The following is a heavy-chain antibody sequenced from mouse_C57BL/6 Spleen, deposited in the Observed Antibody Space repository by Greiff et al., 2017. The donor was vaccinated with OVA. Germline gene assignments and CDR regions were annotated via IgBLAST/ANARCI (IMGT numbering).Heavy chain of an antibody. D-gene: IGHD2-5*01. CDR1: GYTFTSYG. Sequence: QVQLQQSGAELVRPGASVKLSCKASGYTFTSYGISWVKQRTGQGLEWIGEIYPRSGNTYYNEKFKGKATLTADKSSSTAYMELRSLTSEDSAVYFCARDHSNYDAMDYWGQGTSVTVSS. CDR2: IYPRSGNT. CDR3: ARDHSNYDAMDY. J-gene: IGHJ4*01. V-gene: IGHV1-81*01.